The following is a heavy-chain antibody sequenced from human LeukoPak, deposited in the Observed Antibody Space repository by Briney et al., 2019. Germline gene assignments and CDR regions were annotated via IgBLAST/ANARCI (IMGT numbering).Heavy chain of an antibody. CDR2: INPSGGST. CDR1: GYTFTSYY. D-gene: IGHD3-16*01. J-gene: IGHJ2*01. Sequence: GASVKVSCKASGYTFTSYYMHWVRQAPGQGLEWMGIINPSGGSTSYAQKFQGRVTMTRNTSTSTVYMELSSLRSEDTAVYYCAREGYYDRRGPETSQPGGRGPLAPVPS. CDR3: AREGYYDRRGPETSQP. V-gene: IGHV1-46*01.